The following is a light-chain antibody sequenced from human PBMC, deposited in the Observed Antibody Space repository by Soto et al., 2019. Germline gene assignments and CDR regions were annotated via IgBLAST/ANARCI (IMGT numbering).Light chain of an antibody. V-gene: IGKV1-9*01. CDR3: QQHNSNPT. CDR1: QGISSY. CDR2: GAS. Sequence: DIQLTQSPSFLSASVGDRVTITCRASQGISSYLAWYQQKPGKAPKLLISGASTLQSGVPSRFSGSGSGTEFTLTISSLQPEDFATYFWQQHNSNPTFGPGTKVDI. J-gene: IGKJ3*01.